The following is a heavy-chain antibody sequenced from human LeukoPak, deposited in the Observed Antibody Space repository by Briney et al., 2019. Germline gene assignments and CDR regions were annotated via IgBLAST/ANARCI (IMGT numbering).Heavy chain of an antibody. D-gene: IGHD6-13*01. CDR2: IKKDGSEK. V-gene: IGHV3-7*01. CDR1: GFTFSNYW. CDR3: AKSYSSSWYMFSAFDI. Sequence: PGGSLRLSCAASGFTFSNYWMNWVRQAPGKGLEWVANIKKDGSEKYYVDSVKGRFTISRDNAQNSLYLQMNSLRAEDTAVYFCAKSYSSSWYMFSAFDIWAGGQWSPSLQ. J-gene: IGHJ3*02.